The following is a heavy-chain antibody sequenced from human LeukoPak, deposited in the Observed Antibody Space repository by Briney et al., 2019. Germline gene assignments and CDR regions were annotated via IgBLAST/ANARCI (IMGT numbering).Heavy chain of an antibody. CDR3: ARGGYGETPFDY. Sequence: SETLSLTCTVSGGSISSGGYYWSWIRQHPGKGLEWIGYIYYSGSTYYNPSLKSRVTISVDTSKNQFSLKLSSVTAADTAVYYCARGGYGETPFDYWGQGTLVTASS. CDR2: IYYSGST. V-gene: IGHV4-31*03. J-gene: IGHJ4*02. CDR1: GGSISSGGYY. D-gene: IGHD4-17*01.